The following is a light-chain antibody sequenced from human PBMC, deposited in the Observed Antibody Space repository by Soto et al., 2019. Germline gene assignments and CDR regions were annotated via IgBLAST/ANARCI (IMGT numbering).Light chain of an antibody. J-gene: IGKJ1*01. CDR2: GAS. CDR1: QSVSSN. CDR3: QQYNNWPRT. Sequence: EIVMTQSPATLSVSPGERATLSCRASQSVSSNLAWYQQKPGQAPRLLIYGASTSATGIPARFSGSGSGTEFTLKVSSLQSEDFAVYYCQQYNNWPRTFGQGTKVEIK. V-gene: IGKV3-15*01.